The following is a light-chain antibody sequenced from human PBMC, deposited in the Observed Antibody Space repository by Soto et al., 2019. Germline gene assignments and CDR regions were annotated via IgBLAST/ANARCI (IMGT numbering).Light chain of an antibody. CDR1: QGISSY. V-gene: IGKV1-8*01. CDR3: QQVNSYPLT. Sequence: AIRMAQSPSSLSASTGDRVTITCRASQGISSYLAWYQQKPGKAPKLLIYAATVLQGGVPSRFSGTGSATEFILTISSLQPEDFATYYCQQVNSYPLTFGGGTKVDIK. J-gene: IGKJ4*01. CDR2: AAT.